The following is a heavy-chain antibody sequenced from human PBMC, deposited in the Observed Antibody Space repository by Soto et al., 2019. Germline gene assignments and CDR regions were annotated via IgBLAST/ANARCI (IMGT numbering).Heavy chain of an antibody. J-gene: IGHJ1*01. D-gene: IGHD2-15*01. Sequence: QVQLVESGGGVVQPGRSLRLSCAASGFTFSSYGMHWVRQAPGKGLEWVAVISYDGSNKYYADSVKGRFTISRDNSKNTLYLQMNSLRAEDTAVYYCAKRYCSGGSCYDQTTEYFQHWGQGTLVTVSS. CDR1: GFTFSSYG. CDR3: AKRYCSGGSCYDQTTEYFQH. CDR2: ISYDGSNK. V-gene: IGHV3-30*18.